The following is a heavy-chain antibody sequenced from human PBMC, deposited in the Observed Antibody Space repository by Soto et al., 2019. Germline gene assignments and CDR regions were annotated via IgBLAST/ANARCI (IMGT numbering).Heavy chain of an antibody. CDR2: IYYSGST. J-gene: IGHJ5*02. Sequence: SETLSLTCTVSGGSISSSSYYWGWIRQPPGKGLEWIGYIYYSGSTYYNPSLKSRVTISVDTSKNQFSLKLSSVTAADTAVYYCARHKSAMGVRFIWFDPWGQGTLVTVSS. CDR1: GGSISSSSYY. CDR3: ARHKSAMGVRFIWFDP. V-gene: IGHV4-31*03. D-gene: IGHD2-2*01.